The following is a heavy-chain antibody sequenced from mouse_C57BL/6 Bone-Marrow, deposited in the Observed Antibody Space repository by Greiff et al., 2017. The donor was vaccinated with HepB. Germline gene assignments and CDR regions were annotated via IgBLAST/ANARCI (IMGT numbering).Heavy chain of an antibody. Sequence: VQLKQSVAELVRPGASVKLSCTASGFNIKNTYMHWVKQRPEQGLEWIGRIDPANGNTKYAPKFQGKATITADTSSNTAYLQLSSLTSEDTAIYYCASPPYGSSYGYAMDYWGQGTSGTVSS. D-gene: IGHD1-1*01. CDR2: IDPANGNT. CDR3: ASPPYGSSYGYAMDY. V-gene: IGHV14-3*01. J-gene: IGHJ4*01. CDR1: GFNIKNTY.